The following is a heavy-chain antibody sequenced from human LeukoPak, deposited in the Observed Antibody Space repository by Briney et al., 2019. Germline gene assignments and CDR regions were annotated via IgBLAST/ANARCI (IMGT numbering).Heavy chain of an antibody. Sequence: SETLSLTCTVSGGSIGGGGNFWSWIQQPPGKGLEWIGYISYSGSTNYNPSLKSRVTISVDTSKNQFSLKLNSMTAADTAVYYCARGGTYALVWGQGTLVTVSS. J-gene: IGHJ4*02. CDR1: GGSIGGGGNF. D-gene: IGHD3-16*01. CDR2: ISYSGST. CDR3: ARGGTYALV. V-gene: IGHV4-61*08.